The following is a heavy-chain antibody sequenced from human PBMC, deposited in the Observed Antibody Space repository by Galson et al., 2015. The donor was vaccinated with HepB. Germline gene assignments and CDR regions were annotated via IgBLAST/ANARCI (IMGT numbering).Heavy chain of an antibody. CDR2: INPNSGGT. D-gene: IGHD6-13*01. Sequence: SVKVSCKASGYTFTGYYMHWVRQAPGQGLEWMGWINPNSGGTNYAQKFQGRVTMTRDTSISTAYMELSRLRSDDTAVYYCARDLRREGIAAAGTRAGRFRKGYWGQGTLVTVSS. CDR3: ARDLRREGIAAAGTRAGRFRKGY. CDR1: GYTFTGYY. J-gene: IGHJ4*02. V-gene: IGHV1-2*02.